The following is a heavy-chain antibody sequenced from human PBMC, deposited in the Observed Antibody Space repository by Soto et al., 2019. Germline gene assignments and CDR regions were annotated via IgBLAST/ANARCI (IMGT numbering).Heavy chain of an antibody. Sequence: QVQLVESGGGVVQPGRSLRLSCEASGFTFRNYDMHWVRQRPCKGLEWVAVIWADGSNKYYLDSVKGRFTISRDNSKNTLYLQMNSLRADDSAVYYCAKGHTPAEISRLRTFHNWGQGTLVTVSA. J-gene: IGHJ4*02. CDR2: IWADGSNK. CDR1: GFTFRNYD. V-gene: IGHV3-33*06. CDR3: AKGHTPAEISRLRTFHN. D-gene: IGHD3-10*01.